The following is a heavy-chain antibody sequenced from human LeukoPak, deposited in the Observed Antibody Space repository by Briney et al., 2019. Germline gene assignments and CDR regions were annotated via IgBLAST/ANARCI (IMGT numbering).Heavy chain of an antibody. V-gene: IGHV1-8*01. D-gene: IGHD6-19*01. J-gene: IGHJ1*01. CDR3: ARRVGSGWPVQH. CDR2: MNPNSGNT. CDR1: GYTFSSYD. Sequence: EASVKVSCKASGYTFSSYDINWVRQATGQGLEWMGWMNPNSGNTGYAQKFQGRLNMTRNTSIETAYMELSSLRSDDTAVYYCARRVGSGWPVQHWGQGTLVTVSS.